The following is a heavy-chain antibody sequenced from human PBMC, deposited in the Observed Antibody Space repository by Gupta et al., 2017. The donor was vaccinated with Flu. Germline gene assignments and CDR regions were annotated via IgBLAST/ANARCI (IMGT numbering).Heavy chain of an antibody. CDR2: INSAGSGT. V-gene: IGHV3-74*01. D-gene: IGHD3-9*01. Sequence: INSAGSGTIYAVSVKGRFTISRDNAKNTLYLQMNSLRAEDTAVYYCARDPRDMGLDPWGQGTLVTVSS. CDR3: ARDPRDMGLDP. J-gene: IGHJ5*02.